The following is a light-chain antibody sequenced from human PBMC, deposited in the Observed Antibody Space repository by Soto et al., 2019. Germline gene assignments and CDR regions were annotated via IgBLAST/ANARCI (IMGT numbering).Light chain of an antibody. CDR1: QSVSSK. Sequence: EIVMTQSPATLSLSPGQRATLSCRASQSVSSKLAWYQQRPGQAPRLLIYDTSTRATGVPDRFSGSGSGTDFTLTISRLEPEDFAVYYCQQYGSRALTFGGGTKVDIK. CDR3: QQYGSRALT. V-gene: IGKV3-20*01. J-gene: IGKJ4*01. CDR2: DTS.